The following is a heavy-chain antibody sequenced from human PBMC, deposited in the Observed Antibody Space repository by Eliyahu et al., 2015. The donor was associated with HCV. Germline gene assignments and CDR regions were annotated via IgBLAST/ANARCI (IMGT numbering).Heavy chain of an antibody. CDR2: IYYIGST. V-gene: IGHV4-31*03. CDR1: GDSINDGGYF. D-gene: IGHD5-12*01. Sequence: QVQLQESGPGLVKPSQTLSLTCTAXGDSINDGGYFWSWIRQHPGKGLEWIGHIYYIGSTYYSPSLKSRVTISVDTSKNQFSLKLTSVTAADTAVYYCARRGPPYGGYDTLYFASWGRGTLVTVSS. CDR3: ARRGPPYGGYDTLYFAS. J-gene: IGHJ4*02.